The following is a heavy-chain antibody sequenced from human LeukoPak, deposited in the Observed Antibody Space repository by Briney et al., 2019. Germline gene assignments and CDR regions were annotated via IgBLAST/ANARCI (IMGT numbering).Heavy chain of an antibody. CDR2: MNPNSGNT. Sequence: VASVKVSCTASGYTFTSYDINWVRPAPGQGLEWMGWMNPNSGNTGYAQKFQGRVTMTRNTSISTAYMELSSLRSEDTAVYYCASNSLDDDYDILTGYYPKYYYYYGMDVWGQGTTVTVSS. J-gene: IGHJ6*02. V-gene: IGHV1-8*01. CDR3: ASNSLDDDYDILTGYYPKYYYYYGMDV. CDR1: GYTFTSYD. D-gene: IGHD3-9*01.